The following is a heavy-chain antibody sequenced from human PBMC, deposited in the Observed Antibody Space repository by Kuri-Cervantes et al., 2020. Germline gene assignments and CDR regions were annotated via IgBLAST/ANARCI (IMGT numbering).Heavy chain of an antibody. J-gene: IGHJ2*01. D-gene: IGHD2-8*01. CDR3: ARDHIVLGVDL. Sequence: ASVKVSCKAPGYTFTSYYMHWVRQAPGQGLEWMGWINPNSGGTNYAQKFQGRVTMTRDTSISTAYMELSRLRSDDTAVYYCARDHIVLGVDLWGRGTLVTVSS. CDR1: GYTFTSYY. CDR2: INPNSGGT. V-gene: IGHV1-2*02.